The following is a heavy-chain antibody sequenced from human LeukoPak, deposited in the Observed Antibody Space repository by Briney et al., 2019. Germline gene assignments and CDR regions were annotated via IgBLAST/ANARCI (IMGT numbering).Heavy chain of an antibody. D-gene: IGHD1-26*01. CDR1: GFTFSTYW. Sequence: AGGSLRLSCAASGFTFSTYWMGWVRQAPGKGLEWLANIKSDGSDKYYVDSVKGRFTISRDNAKNSLYLQMNSLRAEDTAVYYCARVRSYGWFDPWGQGTLVTVSS. J-gene: IGHJ5*02. CDR3: ARVRSYGWFDP. V-gene: IGHV3-7*01. CDR2: IKSDGSDK.